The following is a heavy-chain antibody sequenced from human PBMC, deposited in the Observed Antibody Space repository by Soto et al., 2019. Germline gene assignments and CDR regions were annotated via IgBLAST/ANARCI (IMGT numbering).Heavy chain of an antibody. D-gene: IGHD2-15*01. V-gene: IGHV4-30-4*01. CDR1: GDSISTVDYF. Sequence: SETLSLTCSVSGDSISTVDYFWAWVRQPPGQAPEYIGYIYKSATTYYNPSFESRVAISLDTSKSQFSLNVTSMTAADTAVYFCARGRYCLTGRCFPNWFDSWGQGTLGTVS. J-gene: IGHJ5*01. CDR2: IYKSATT. CDR3: ARGRYCLTGRCFPNWFDS.